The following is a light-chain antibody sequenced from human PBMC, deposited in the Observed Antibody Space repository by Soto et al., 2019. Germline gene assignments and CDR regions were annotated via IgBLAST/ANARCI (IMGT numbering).Light chain of an antibody. CDR3: QQYVRSPVT. V-gene: IGKV3-20*01. Sequence: EIVLTQSQGTLSLSPVERATLSCRASQSVSSSYLAWDQHKPGQSPRLLIHGASSRAPGIPDRFSGSGSGTDFHLTIRSLEPEDFAVYYCQQYVRSPVTLGQGTKLEIE. CDR1: QSVSSSY. CDR2: GAS. J-gene: IGKJ2*01.